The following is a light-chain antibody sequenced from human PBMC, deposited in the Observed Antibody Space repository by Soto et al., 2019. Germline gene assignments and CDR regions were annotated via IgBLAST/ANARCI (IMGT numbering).Light chain of an antibody. Sequence: QPVLTQPPSASGTPGQRVTISCSGSSSNIGSNTVNWYQQLPGTAPKLLIYSNNQRPSGVPDRFSGSKSGTSASLAISGLQSEDETDYYCAAWDDSRKEVFGGGTKLTVL. J-gene: IGLJ3*02. V-gene: IGLV1-44*01. CDR2: SNN. CDR1: SSNIGSNT. CDR3: AAWDDSRKEV.